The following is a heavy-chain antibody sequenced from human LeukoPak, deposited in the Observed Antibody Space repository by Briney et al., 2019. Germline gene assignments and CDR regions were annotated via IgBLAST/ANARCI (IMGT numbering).Heavy chain of an antibody. Sequence: SETLSLTCTVSGGSISSYYWSWIRHPPGKGLEWIGYIYYSGSTNYNPSLKRRVTISVDTSKNQFSLKLSSVTAADTAVYYCARVSVIYDSSGYYSLFDYWGQGTLVTVSS. CDR2: IYYSGST. J-gene: IGHJ4*02. V-gene: IGHV4-59*01. D-gene: IGHD3-22*01. CDR1: GGSISSYY. CDR3: ARVSVIYDSSGYYSLFDY.